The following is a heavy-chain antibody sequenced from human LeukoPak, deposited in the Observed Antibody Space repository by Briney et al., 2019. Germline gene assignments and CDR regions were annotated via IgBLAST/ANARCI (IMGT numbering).Heavy chain of an antibody. V-gene: IGHV3-23*01. CDR1: GFTFSSYA. CDR2: ISGSGGST. Sequence: GGSLRLSCAASGFTFSSYAMSWVRQAPGKGLEWVSAISGSGGSTYYADSVKGRFTISRDNSKNTLYLQMDSLRAEDTAVYYCARRRAAAVPYFDYWGQGTLVTVSS. CDR3: ARRRAAAVPYFDY. D-gene: IGHD6-13*01. J-gene: IGHJ4*02.